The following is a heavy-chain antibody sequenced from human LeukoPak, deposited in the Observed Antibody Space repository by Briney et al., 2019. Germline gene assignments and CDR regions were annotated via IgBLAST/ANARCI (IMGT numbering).Heavy chain of an antibody. CDR2: MPSDGSNE. J-gene: IGHJ5*02. Sequence: PGGSLRLSCAASGFSLSRFGMHWVRQAPGKGLEWVAVMPSDGSNEFYADSVKGRFSISRDNSKNTLYLQMNSLRAEDTAVYYCARDRNNWNYWVWFDPWGQGTLVTVSS. V-gene: IGHV3-30*03. D-gene: IGHD1-7*01. CDR3: ARDRNNWNYWVWFDP. CDR1: GFSLSRFG.